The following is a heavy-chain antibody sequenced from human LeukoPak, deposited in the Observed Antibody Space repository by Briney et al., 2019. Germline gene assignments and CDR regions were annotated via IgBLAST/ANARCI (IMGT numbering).Heavy chain of an antibody. CDR1: GFTFSHHA. D-gene: IGHD3-22*01. V-gene: IGHV3-33*06. CDR2: IWYDGAQQ. Sequence: PGGSLRLSCETSGFTFSHHAMHWVRQAPGKGLEWVAAIWYDGAQQYYADSLRGRCTISRDNSKSTLYLEMNSLRAEDTAVYYCAKDFGGYYYDTSGPDYWGQGTLVTVAS. CDR3: AKDFGGYYYDTSGPDY. J-gene: IGHJ4*02.